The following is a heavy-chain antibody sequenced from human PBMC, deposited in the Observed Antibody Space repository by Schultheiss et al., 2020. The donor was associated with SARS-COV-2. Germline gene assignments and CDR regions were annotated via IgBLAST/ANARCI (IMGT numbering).Heavy chain of an antibody. V-gene: IGHV4-34*01. J-gene: IGHJ6*02. D-gene: IGHD3-10*01. Sequence: SETLSLTCAVYGGSFSGYYWSWIRQPPGKGLEWIGEINHSGSTNYNPSLKSRVTISVDTSKNQFSLKLSSVTAADTAVYYCARGGKGITMVRVVLAGMDVWGQGTTVTVSS. CDR2: INHSGST. CDR1: GGSFSGYY. CDR3: ARGGKGITMVRVVLAGMDV.